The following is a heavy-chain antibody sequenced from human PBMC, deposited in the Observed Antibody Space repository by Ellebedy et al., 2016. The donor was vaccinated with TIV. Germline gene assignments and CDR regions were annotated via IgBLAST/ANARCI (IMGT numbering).Heavy chain of an antibody. V-gene: IGHV1-18*01. Sequence: ASVKVSCKASGYTFTNYGISWVRQAPGQGLEWIGWISAYNGDTNYAKRFQGRVTMTTDTSTSTVSMELRSLRSDDKDVYYCARGFYEKFDPWGQGTLVTVSS. CDR1: GYTFTNYG. J-gene: IGHJ5*02. D-gene: IGHD2/OR15-2a*01. CDR2: ISAYNGDT. CDR3: ARGFYEKFDP.